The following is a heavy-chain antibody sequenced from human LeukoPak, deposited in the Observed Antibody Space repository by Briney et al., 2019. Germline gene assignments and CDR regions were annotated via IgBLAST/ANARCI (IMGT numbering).Heavy chain of an antibody. CDR1: GFTFSDYY. J-gene: IGHJ3*02. V-gene: IGHV3-11*04. Sequence: GGSLRLSCAASGFTFSDYYISWIRQAPGKGLEWVSYISSSGSTIYYADSVKGRFTISRDNAKNSLYLQMNSLRGDDTAVYYCARGEDGYNFGGDTFDIWAQGTMVTVSS. CDR3: ARGEDGYNFGGDTFDI. CDR2: ISSSGSTI. D-gene: IGHD5-24*01.